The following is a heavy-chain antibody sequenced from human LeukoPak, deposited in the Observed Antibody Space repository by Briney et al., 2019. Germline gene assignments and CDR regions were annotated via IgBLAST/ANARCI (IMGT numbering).Heavy chain of an antibody. J-gene: IGHJ4*02. V-gene: IGHV3-30-3*01. D-gene: IGHD1-7*01. CDR3: AGAGTGTTPCYFDY. Sequence: PGGSLRLSCAASGFTFSSYWMSWVRQAPGKGLEWVAVISYDGSNKYYADSVKGRFTISRDNSKNTLYLQMNSLRAEDTAVYYCAGAGTGTTPCYFDYWGQGTLVTVSS. CDR2: ISYDGSNK. CDR1: GFTFSSYW.